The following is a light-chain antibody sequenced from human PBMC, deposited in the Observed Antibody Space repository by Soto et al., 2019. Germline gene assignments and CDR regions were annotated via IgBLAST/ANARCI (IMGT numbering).Light chain of an antibody. CDR1: QSVSSSY. V-gene: IGKV3-20*01. CDR3: QQYGTSALT. J-gene: IGKJ4*01. CDR2: GTS. Sequence: SVLTQSPGTPSLSPGERATLSCRASQSVSSSYLVWYQQRPGQPPRLLIYGTSTRAAGISDRFSGSGSGTDFTLTIYRLEPGDSAVYYCQQYGTSALTFGGGTKV.